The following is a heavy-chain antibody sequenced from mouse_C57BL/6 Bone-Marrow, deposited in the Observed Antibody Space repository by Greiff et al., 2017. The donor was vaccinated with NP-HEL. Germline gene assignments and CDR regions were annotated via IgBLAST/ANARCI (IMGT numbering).Heavy chain of an antibody. J-gene: IGHJ1*03. D-gene: IGHD1-1*01. V-gene: IGHV5-9-1*02. CDR3: TREKYYGSSYWYFDV. Sequence: KVVESGEGLVKPGGSLKLSCAASGFTFSSYAMSWVRQTPEKRLEWVAYISSGGDYIYYADTVKGRFTISRDNARNTLYLQMSSLKSEDTAMYYCTREKYYGSSYWYFDVWGTGTTVTVSS. CDR1: GFTFSSYA. CDR2: ISSGGDYI.